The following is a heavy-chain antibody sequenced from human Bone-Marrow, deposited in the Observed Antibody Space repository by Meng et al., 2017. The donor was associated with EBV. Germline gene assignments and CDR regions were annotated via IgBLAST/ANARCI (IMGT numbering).Heavy chain of an antibody. Sequence: GRLVSSGAEGKKPGASVKVSFKASGYTFISYAMHWVRQAPGQRLEWMGWINVGNGNTKYSQKFQGRVSITRDTSASTAYMELSSLRSEDTAVYYCARVYIPTTAAALFDYWGQGTLVTVSS. CDR1: GYTFISYA. CDR2: INVGNGNT. J-gene: IGHJ4*02. CDR3: ARVYIPTTAAALFDY. V-gene: IGHV1-3*01. D-gene: IGHD6-13*01.